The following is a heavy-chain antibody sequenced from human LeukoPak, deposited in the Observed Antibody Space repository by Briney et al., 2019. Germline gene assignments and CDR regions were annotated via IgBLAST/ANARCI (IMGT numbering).Heavy chain of an antibody. V-gene: IGHV1-2*02. CDR2: INPNSGGT. J-gene: IGHJ4*02. D-gene: IGHD3-22*01. CDR3: ARDQSGSSGYSDY. CDR1: GYTFTGYY. Sequence: ASVKVSCKASGYTFTGYYMRWVRQAPGQGLEWMGWINPNSGGTNYAQKFQGRVTMTRDTSISTAYMELSRLRYDDTAVYYCARDQSGSSGYSDYWGQGTLVTVSS.